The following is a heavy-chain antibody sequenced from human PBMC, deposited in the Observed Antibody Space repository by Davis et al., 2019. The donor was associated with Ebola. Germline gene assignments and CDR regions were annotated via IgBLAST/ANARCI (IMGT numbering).Heavy chain of an antibody. D-gene: IGHD5-18*01. J-gene: IGHJ6*04. V-gene: IGHV4-30-4*01. CDR1: GGSISSGDYY. Sequence: MPSETLSLTCTVSGGSISSGDYYWSWIRQPPGKGLEWIGYIYSSGSTYYNPSLKSRVTISVDTSKNQFSLKLSSVTAADTAVYYCARGDTAMVFYYYYGMDVWGKGTTVTVSS. CDR3: ARGDTAMVFYYYYGMDV. CDR2: IYSSGST.